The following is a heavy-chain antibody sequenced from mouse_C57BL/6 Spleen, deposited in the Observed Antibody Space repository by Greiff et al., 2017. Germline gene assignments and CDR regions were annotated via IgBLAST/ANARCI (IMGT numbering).Heavy chain of an antibody. CDR1: GFTFSDYY. Sequence: DVHLVESEGGLVQPGSSMKLSCTASGFTFSDYYMAWVRQVPEKGLEWVANINYDGSSTYYLDSLKSRFIISRDNAKNILYLQRSSLKSEDTATYYCARGDYFYWYFDVWGTGTTVTVSS. J-gene: IGHJ1*03. CDR2: INYDGSST. D-gene: IGHD2-13*01. CDR3: ARGDYFYWYFDV. V-gene: IGHV5-16*01.